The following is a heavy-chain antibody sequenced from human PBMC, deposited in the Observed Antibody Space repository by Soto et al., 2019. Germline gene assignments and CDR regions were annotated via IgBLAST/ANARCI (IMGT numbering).Heavy chain of an antibody. CDR2: IYYSGST. CDR3: ARDFYGMDV. CDR1: GGSVSSGSYY. V-gene: IGHV4-31*03. Sequence: SETLSLPCTVSGGSVSSGSYYWSWIRQNPGKGLEWIGYIYYSGSTYYNPSLKSRVTISVDTSKDQFSLKLSSVTAEDTAVYYCARDFYGMDVWGQGTTVTVSS. J-gene: IGHJ6*02.